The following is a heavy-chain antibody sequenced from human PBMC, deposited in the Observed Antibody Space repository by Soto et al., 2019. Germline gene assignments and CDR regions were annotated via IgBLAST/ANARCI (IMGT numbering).Heavy chain of an antibody. CDR3: ARFGGSGWYEFGY. J-gene: IGHJ4*02. CDR1: GGSISSYY. D-gene: IGHD6-19*01. CDR2: IYYSGST. V-gene: IGHV4-59*01. Sequence: PSETLSLTCTVSGGSISSYYWSWIRQPPGKGLEWIGYIYYSGSTNYNPSLKSRVTISVDTSKNQFSLKLSSVTAADTAVYYCARFGGSGWYEFGYWGQGTLVTVSS.